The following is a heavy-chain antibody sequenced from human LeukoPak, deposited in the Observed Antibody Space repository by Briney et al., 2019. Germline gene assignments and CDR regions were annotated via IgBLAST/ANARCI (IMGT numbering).Heavy chain of an antibody. V-gene: IGHV3-23*01. J-gene: IGHJ4*02. CDR3: ARRGGRNGWGDFDY. Sequence: GGSLRLSCAASGFSFNNHAMNWVRQAPGKGLEWVSTISVSGDSPFYADSVQGRFTISRDTSRNSLSLHMNSLSAEDTAVYFCARRGGRNGWGDFDYWGQGTLVTVSS. CDR2: ISVSGDSP. CDR1: GFSFNNHA. D-gene: IGHD3-10*01.